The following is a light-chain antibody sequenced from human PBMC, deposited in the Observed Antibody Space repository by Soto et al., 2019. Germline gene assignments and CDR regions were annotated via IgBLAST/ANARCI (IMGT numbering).Light chain of an antibody. J-gene: IGKJ4*01. Sequence: DVVMTQSPLSLPVTPGEPASISCRSSQSLLHSNGYNYLDWYLQKPGQSPQLLISLGSNRASGVPDRFSGSGSGTDFTLKISRVEAEDVGVYYCMQPLHTPLTFGGGTKVEIK. CDR1: QSLLHSNGYNY. CDR3: MQPLHTPLT. V-gene: IGKV2-28*01. CDR2: LGS.